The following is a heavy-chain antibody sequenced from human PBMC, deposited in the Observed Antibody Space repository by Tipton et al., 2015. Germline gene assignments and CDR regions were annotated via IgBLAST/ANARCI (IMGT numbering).Heavy chain of an antibody. CDR1: GVFISSGGYY. V-gene: IGHV4-31*03. CDR3: ASLGDSGFDFDN. D-gene: IGHD5-12*01. CDR2: IYYTGFT. Sequence: TLSLTCTVSGVFISSGGYYWSWIRQRPGKGLELIGYIYYTGFTYYNPSLMSRLTISGDTSKNQFSLNLTSVTAADTAVYYCASLGDSGFDFDNWGQGTLVTVSS. J-gene: IGHJ4*02.